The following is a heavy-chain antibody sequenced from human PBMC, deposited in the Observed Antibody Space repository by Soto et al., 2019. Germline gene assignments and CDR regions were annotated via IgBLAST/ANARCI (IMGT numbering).Heavy chain of an antibody. Sequence: GGSLRLSCATSVFTFSRYGMHWVRQPPGKWLEWLAVIWHDGSNKXXLDSVKGRXTISRYNSKNTXYLEMXNLRAEDTAVYYCARKFDLYDTSGLHYLDHWGRGX. V-gene: IGHV3-33*01. CDR1: VFTFSRYG. J-gene: IGHJ4*02. CDR3: ARKFDLYDTSGLHYLDH. D-gene: IGHD3-22*01. CDR2: IWHDGSNK.